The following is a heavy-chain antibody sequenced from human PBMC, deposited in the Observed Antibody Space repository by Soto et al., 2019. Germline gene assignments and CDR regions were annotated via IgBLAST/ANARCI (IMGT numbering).Heavy chain of an antibody. CDR2: ISNDGSKN. Sequence: QVQLVDSGGGVVQPGGPLRLSCAASGLTFSNYGMHWVRQAPGKGLEWGAFISNDGSKNYYADSVRGRFTISRDNSMNTLFVQMNSLRPEDTATYYCAKVPLRPYYFYYWGPGPLVTVSS. D-gene: IGHD4-17*01. J-gene: IGHJ4*02. CDR1: GLTFSNYG. V-gene: IGHV3-30*18. CDR3: AKVPLRPYYFYY.